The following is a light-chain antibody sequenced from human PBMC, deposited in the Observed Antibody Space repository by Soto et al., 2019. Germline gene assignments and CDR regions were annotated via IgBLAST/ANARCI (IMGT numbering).Light chain of an antibody. Sequence: EIVLTQSPATLSLSPGERATLSCRASQSVSSYLAWYQQKPGQAPRLLMYEASNRATGIPARFSGGGSGTEFTLTISSLEPEDFAVYYCQPRSDWPWTFGQGTKVEIK. CDR2: EAS. V-gene: IGKV3-11*01. CDR1: QSVSSY. CDR3: QPRSDWPWT. J-gene: IGKJ1*01.